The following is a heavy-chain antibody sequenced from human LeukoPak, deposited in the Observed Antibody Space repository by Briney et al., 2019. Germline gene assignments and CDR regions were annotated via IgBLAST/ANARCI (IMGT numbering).Heavy chain of an antibody. J-gene: IGHJ6*02. D-gene: IGHD3-9*01. V-gene: IGHV4-59*08. CDR3: ARSGLDFDWLLPRVYYYGMDV. CDR1: GGSISSYY. Sequence: SETLSLTCTVSGGSISSYYWSWIRQPPGKGLEWIGYIYYSGSTNYNPSLKSRVTISVDTSKNQFSLKLSSVTAADTAVYYCARSGLDFDWLLPRVYYYGMDVWGQGTTVTVSS. CDR2: IYYSGST.